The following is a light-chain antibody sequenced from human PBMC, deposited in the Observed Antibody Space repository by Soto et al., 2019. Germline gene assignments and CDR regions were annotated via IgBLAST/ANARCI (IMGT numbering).Light chain of an antibody. CDR1: SSGVGRYNL. CDR3: CSFAGSRTWV. Sequence: QSALAQPASVSGSPGQSITISCTGTSSGVGRYNLVSWYQQHPGKAPKPISSEVNKRPSGVSNRFSGSKSGNKASLTISGLQSEDEADYYCCSFAGSRTWVFGGGTKVTVL. CDR2: EVN. J-gene: IGLJ3*02. V-gene: IGLV2-23*02.